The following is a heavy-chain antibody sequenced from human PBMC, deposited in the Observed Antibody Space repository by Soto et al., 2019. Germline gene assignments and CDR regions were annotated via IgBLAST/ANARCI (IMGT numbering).Heavy chain of an antibody. CDR2: IYYSGST. CDR3: ARAAYYYDREYYFDY. Sequence: SETLSLTCTVSGGSVSSGSYYWSWIRQPPGKGLEWIGYIYYSGSTNYNPSLKSRVTISVDTSKNQFSLKLSSVTAADTAVYYCARAAYYYDREYYFDYWGQGTLVTVSS. V-gene: IGHV4-61*01. CDR1: GGSVSSGSYY. J-gene: IGHJ4*02. D-gene: IGHD3-22*01.